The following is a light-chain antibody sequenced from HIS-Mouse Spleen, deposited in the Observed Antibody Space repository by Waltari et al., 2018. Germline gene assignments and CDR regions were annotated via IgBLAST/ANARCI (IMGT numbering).Light chain of an antibody. CDR1: ALPTHY. CDR3: YSTDSSGNHRV. J-gene: IGLJ2*01. V-gene: IGLV3-10*01. CDR2: EDS. Sequence: SYELTHPPSVSVSPGQPARITFPGYALPTHYAYWYQQKSGQAPVLVIYEDSKRPSGIPERFSGSSSGTMATLTISGAQVEDEADYYCYSTDSSGNHRVFGGGTKLTVL.